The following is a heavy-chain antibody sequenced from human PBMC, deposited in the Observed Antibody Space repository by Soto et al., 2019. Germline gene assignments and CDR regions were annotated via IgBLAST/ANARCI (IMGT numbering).Heavy chain of an antibody. CDR3: ARRYCSGGTCYFFDY. CDR2: VYPGDSDT. J-gene: IGHJ4*02. D-gene: IGHD2-15*01. CDR1: GYSFTSHW. Sequence: GESLKISCKGSGYSFTSHWIGWVRQMPGKGLEWMGIVYPGDSDTRYSPSFQGQVTISADKSMSTAYLQWSSLKASDSAMYYCARRYCSGGTCYFFDYWGQGTLVTVSS. V-gene: IGHV5-51*01.